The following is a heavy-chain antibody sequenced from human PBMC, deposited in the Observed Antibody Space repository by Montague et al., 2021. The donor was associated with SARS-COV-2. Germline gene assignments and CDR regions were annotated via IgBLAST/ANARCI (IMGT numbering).Heavy chain of an antibody. J-gene: IGHJ4*02. CDR1: GFTFNNFG. CDR3: AKDATIFWFERGRGTFDH. Sequence: SLRLSCAASGFTFNNFGMHWVRQAPGQGLEWVAVISYDGSIQYYADSVKGRFTISRDWSKNTLYLQMSSPRPEDTAVYYCAKDATIFWFERGRGTFDHWGQGTLVAVSS. D-gene: IGHD3-10*01. CDR2: ISYDGSIQ. V-gene: IGHV3-30*18.